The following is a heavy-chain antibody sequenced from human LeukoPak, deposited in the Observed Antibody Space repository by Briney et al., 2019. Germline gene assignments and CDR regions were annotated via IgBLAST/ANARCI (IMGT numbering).Heavy chain of an antibody. CDR3: ARHNWEYYFDY. V-gene: IGHV4-59*08. Sequence: PSETLSLNCTVSGVSISSYYWSWIRQPPGKGLEWIGYIYYSGSTNYNPSLKSRVTISVDTSKNQFSLKLSSVTAADTAVYYCARHNWEYYFDYWGQGTLVTVSS. CDR2: IYYSGST. CDR1: GVSISSYY. J-gene: IGHJ4*02. D-gene: IGHD7-27*01.